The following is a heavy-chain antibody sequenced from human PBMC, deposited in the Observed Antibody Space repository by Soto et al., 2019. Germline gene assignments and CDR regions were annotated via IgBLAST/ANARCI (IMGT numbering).Heavy chain of an antibody. CDR2: FDPEDGET. J-gene: IGHJ6*02. D-gene: IGHD6-19*01. V-gene: IGHV1-24*01. Sequence: ASVKVSCKVSGYTLTELSMHWVRQAPGKGLEWMGGFDPEDGETIYAQKFQGRVTMTEDTSQDTAYMELSSLRSEDTAVYYCATVSPQQWLVGVSGYYYGMDVWGQGTTVTVSS. CDR3: ATVSPQQWLVGVSGYYYGMDV. CDR1: GYTLTELS.